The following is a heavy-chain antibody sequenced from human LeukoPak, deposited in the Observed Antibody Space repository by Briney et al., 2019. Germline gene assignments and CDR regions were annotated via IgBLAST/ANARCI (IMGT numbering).Heavy chain of an antibody. D-gene: IGHD6-13*01. J-gene: IGHJ5*02. CDR1: GFTFNRYA. V-gene: IGHV3-23*01. CDR2: TSDSGYQT. CDR3: ARLKYTSSYYTWFDP. Sequence: QPGGALRLSCAAPGFTFNRYAMNWVRQAPGKGLELVSPTSDSGYQTYSADSVKGRFTSSRDNSNNTLYLQMNSLRAEDTAVYYCARLKYTSSYYTWFDPWGQGTLVTVPS.